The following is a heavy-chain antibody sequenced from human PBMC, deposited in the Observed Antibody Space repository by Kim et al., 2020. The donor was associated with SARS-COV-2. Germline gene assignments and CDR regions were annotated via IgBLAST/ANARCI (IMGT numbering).Heavy chain of an antibody. D-gene: IGHD6-13*01. V-gene: IGHV4-39*07. CDR1: GGSISSSSYY. Sequence: SETLSLTCTVSGGSISSSSYYWGWIRQPPGKGLEWIGSIYYSGSTYYNPSLKSRVTISVDTSKNQFSLKLSSVTAADTAVYYCAREAAGENWFDPWGQGTLVTVSS. CDR3: AREAAGENWFDP. J-gene: IGHJ5*02. CDR2: IYYSGST.